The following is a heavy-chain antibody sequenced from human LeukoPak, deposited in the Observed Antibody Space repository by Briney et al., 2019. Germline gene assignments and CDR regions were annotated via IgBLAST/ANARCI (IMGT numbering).Heavy chain of an antibody. CDR1: GFSFRDYD. CDR2: IDTVGRT. Sequence: QPGGSLRLSCAASGFSFRDYDMHWVRHTPGKGLEWVSAIDTVGRTYSSDSVQGRFSISRENPKNSLYLQMNSLRAGDTAVYYCARGYSYGIYYFDAWGQGTLVTVSS. V-gene: IGHV3-13*01. D-gene: IGHD5-18*01. CDR3: ARGYSYGIYYFDA. J-gene: IGHJ4*02.